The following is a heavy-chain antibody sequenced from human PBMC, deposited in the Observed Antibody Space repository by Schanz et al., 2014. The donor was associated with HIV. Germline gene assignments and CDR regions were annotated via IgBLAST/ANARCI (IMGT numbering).Heavy chain of an antibody. CDR3: ARRGLVGATLYYYYYGMDV. Sequence: QVQLVQSGAEVKKPGASVKVSCKVSGYTFTSYDINWVRQATGQGLEWMGWMNPNSGNTGYAQKFQGRVTMTRNTSISTAYMELSSLRSEDTAVYYCARRGLVGATLYYYYYGMDVWGQGTTVTVSS. CDR1: GYTFTSYD. J-gene: IGHJ6*02. CDR2: MNPNSGNT. V-gene: IGHV1-8*01. D-gene: IGHD1-26*01.